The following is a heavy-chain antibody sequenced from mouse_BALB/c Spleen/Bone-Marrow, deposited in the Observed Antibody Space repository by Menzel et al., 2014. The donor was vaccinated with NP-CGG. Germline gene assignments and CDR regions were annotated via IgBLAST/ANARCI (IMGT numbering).Heavy chain of an antibody. V-gene: IGHV14-3*02. CDR3: ARGGSSYGWYFDV. J-gene: IGHJ1*01. CDR1: GFNIKDTY. D-gene: IGHD1-1*01. Sequence: EVQLVESGAELVKPGASVKLSCTASGFNIKDTYMHWVKQRPEQGLEWIGRIDPANGNTKYDPKFQGKATITADTSSNTAYLQLSSLTSEDTAAYYCARGGSSYGWYFDVWGAGTTVTVSS. CDR2: IDPANGNT.